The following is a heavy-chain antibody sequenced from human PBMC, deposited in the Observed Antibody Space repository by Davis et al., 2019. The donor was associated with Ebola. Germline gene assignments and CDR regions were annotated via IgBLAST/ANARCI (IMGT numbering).Heavy chain of an antibody. V-gene: IGHV3-48*01. CDR1: GFTFSSYS. J-gene: IGHJ6*02. Sequence: PGGSLRLSCAASGFTFSSYSMNWVRQAPGKGLEWVSHISSSSTSTYYADSVKGRFTISRDNSKDTLYLQMNSLRAEDTAVYYCARESVEYPGGMDVWGQGTTVTVSS. D-gene: IGHD2-2*01. CDR2: ISSSSTST. CDR3: ARESVEYPGGMDV.